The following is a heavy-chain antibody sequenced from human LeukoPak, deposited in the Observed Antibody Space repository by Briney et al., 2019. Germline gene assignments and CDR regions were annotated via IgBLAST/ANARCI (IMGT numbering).Heavy chain of an antibody. CDR1: GFTFSSYG. J-gene: IGHJ4*02. V-gene: IGHV3-30*18. D-gene: IGHD3-9*01. CDR3: AEALDDILTGYFDY. CDR2: ISYDGSNK. Sequence: GGSLRLSCAASGFTFSSYGMHWVRQAPGKGLEWVAVISYDGSNKYYADSVKGRFTISRDNSKNTLYLQMNSLRAEDTAVYYCAEALDDILTGYFDYWGQGTLVTVSS.